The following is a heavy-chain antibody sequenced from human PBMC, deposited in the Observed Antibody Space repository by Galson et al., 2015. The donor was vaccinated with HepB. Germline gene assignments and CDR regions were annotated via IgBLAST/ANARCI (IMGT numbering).Heavy chain of an antibody. J-gene: IGHJ4*02. Sequence: QSGAEVKKPGESLKISCKASGYTFTNYAIHWVRQAPGQRLEWMGWINVGNGNTKYSQRFQGRVTITRDTSAGTAYLELSSLRSEDTSVFYCAKGSEFFDYWGQGTLVTVSS. CDR3: AKGSEFFDY. CDR2: INVGNGNT. D-gene: IGHD6-19*01. V-gene: IGHV1-3*01. CDR1: GYTFTNYA.